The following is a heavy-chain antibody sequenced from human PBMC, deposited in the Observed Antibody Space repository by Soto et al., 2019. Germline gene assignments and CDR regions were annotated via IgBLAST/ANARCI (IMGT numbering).Heavy chain of an antibody. J-gene: IGHJ4*02. CDR1: GFTFVSYW. Sequence: GGSLRLSCVASGFTFVSYWMSWVLRAPWKGLEWVANMNQGGSEIYYVDSVKGRFTISRDNAENSLYLQMNSLRVEDTAVYYCARPPFTHWSSAPDSWGQGTLVTVSS. V-gene: IGHV3-7*01. CDR2: MNQGGSEI. D-gene: IGHD2-8*02. CDR3: ARPPFTHWSSAPDS.